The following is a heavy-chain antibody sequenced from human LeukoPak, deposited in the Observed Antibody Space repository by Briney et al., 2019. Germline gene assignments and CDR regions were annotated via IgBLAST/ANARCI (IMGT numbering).Heavy chain of an antibody. D-gene: IGHD3-10*01. Sequence: ASVKVSCKASGYTFTSYGISWVRQAPGQGLEWMGWISAYNGNTNYAQKLQGRVTMTTDISTSTAYMELRSLRSDDTAVYYCARDFLSITMVRGALNYYYYYYVDVWGKGTTVTVSS. CDR2: ISAYNGNT. J-gene: IGHJ6*03. V-gene: IGHV1-18*01. CDR3: ARDFLSITMVRGALNYYYYYYVDV. CDR1: GYTFTSYG.